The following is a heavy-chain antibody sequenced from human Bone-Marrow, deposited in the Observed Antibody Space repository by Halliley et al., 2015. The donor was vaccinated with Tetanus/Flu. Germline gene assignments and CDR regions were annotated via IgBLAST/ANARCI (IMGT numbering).Heavy chain of an antibody. V-gene: IGHV1-69*08. CDR3: ARVGCNSGNTCYFDY. Sequence: VGRIIPILGSANYAQKLHGRVTIPADKSTSTVYMELSSLRSEDTAVYFCARVGCNSGNTCYFDYWGQGTLVTVSS. D-gene: IGHD1-26*01. CDR2: IIPILGSA. J-gene: IGHJ4*02.